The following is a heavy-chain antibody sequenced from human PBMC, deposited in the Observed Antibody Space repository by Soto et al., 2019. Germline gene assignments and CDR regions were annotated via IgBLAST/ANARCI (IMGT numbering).Heavy chain of an antibody. J-gene: IGHJ4*02. D-gene: IGHD2-15*01. Sequence: GASVKVSCKASGGTFSSYAISWVRQAPGQGLEWMGGIIPIFGTANYAQKFQGRVTITADESTSTAYMELSSLRSEDTAVYYCASPTPRYCSGGSCYLFDYWGQGTLVTVSS. CDR3: ASPTPRYCSGGSCYLFDY. CDR2: IIPIFGTA. CDR1: GGTFSSYA. V-gene: IGHV1-69*13.